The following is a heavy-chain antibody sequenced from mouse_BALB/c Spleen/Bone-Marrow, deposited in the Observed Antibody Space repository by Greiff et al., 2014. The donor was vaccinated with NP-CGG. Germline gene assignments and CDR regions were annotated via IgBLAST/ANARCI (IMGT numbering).Heavy chain of an antibody. CDR1: GFAFSDTW. CDR3: TPHPFDY. V-gene: IGHV6-6*01. CDR2: IRTKADDHAT. J-gene: IGHJ2*01. Sequence: EVQGVESGGGLVQPGGSMKLSCAASGFAFSDTWLDWVRQSPEKGPEWVAEIRTKADDHATYYAESVKGRFTISRDDSIGSVYLQMNSLRAEDTGIYYCTPHPFDYWGQGTTLTVSS.